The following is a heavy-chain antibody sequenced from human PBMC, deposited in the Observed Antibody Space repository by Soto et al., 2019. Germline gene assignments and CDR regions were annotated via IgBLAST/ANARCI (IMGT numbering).Heavy chain of an antibody. J-gene: IGHJ6*02. CDR2: ISSNGGST. V-gene: IGHV3-64*04. D-gene: IGHD2-15*01. CDR1: GFTFSSYA. CDR3: ARDRGYDAHDYYYNAMDV. Sequence: GGSLRLSCSASGFTFSSYAMHWVRQAPGKGLEYVSAISSNGGSTFCAESVKGRFTISRDNAKNSLYLQMNSLRAEDTAVYYCARDRGYDAHDYYYNAMDVWGQGTTVTVSS.